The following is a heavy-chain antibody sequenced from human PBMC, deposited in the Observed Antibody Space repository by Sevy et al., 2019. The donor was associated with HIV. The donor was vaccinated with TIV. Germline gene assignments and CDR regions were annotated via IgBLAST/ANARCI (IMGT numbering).Heavy chain of an antibody. CDR2: IDPSGST. D-gene: IGHD1-26*01. J-gene: IGHJ6*02. CDR3: ARDRELSGSYLEYYYYAMDV. V-gene: IGHV1-46*01. CDR1: GYTFITYY. Sequence: ASVKVSCKASGYTFITYYVHWVRQAPGQGLEWMGLIDPSGSTRYAQKFQGRVSMTGDTSTTTVYMELSSLTSEDTADYYCARDRELSGSYLEYYYYAMDVWGQGTTVTVSS.